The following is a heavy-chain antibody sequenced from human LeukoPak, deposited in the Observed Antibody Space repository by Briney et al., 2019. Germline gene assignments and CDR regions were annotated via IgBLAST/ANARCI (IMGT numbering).Heavy chain of an antibody. D-gene: IGHD5-18*01. V-gene: IGHV4-59*01. CDR1: GGSISSYY. CDR2: IYYSGST. Sequence: SETLSLTCTVSGGSISSYYWSWIRQPPGKGLEWIGYIYYSGSTNYNPSLKSRVTISVDTSKNQFSLKLSSVTAADTAVYYCARSGYSYRDWFDPWGQGTLVTVSS. J-gene: IGHJ5*02. CDR3: ARSGYSYRDWFDP.